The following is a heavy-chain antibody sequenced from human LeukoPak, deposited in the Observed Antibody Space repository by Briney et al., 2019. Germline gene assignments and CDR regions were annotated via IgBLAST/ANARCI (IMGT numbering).Heavy chain of an antibody. J-gene: IGHJ6*02. Sequence: SETLSLTCTVSGGSISSYYWSWIRQPPGKGLGWIGYIYYSGSTNYNPSLKSRVTISVDTSKNQFSLKLSSVTAADTAVYYCARRGDYYYGMDVWGQGTTVTVSS. V-gene: IGHV4-59*08. CDR3: ARRGDYYYGMDV. CDR2: IYYSGST. CDR1: GGSISSYY.